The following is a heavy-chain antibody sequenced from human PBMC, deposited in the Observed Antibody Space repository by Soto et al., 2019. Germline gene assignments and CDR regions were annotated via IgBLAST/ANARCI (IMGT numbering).Heavy chain of an antibody. D-gene: IGHD3-9*01. CDR1: GGSISSGSYY. J-gene: IGHJ4*02. V-gene: IGHV4-39*01. CDR3: ASPHYDILTGYSPLYY. CDR2: IYYSGST. Sequence: SETLSLTCTVSGGSISSGSYYWGWIRQPPGKGLEWIGSIYYSGSTYYNPSLKSRVTISVDTSKNQFSLKLSSVTAADTAVYYCASPHYDILTGYSPLYYWGQGTLVTVSS.